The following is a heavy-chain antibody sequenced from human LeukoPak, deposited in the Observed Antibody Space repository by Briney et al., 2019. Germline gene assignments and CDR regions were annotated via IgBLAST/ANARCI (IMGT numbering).Heavy chain of an antibody. CDR3: ARSHTSSSWYFDY. CDR1: GFTFSDYY. D-gene: IGHD6-13*01. V-gene: IGHV3-11*06. Sequence: PGGSLRLSCAASGFTFSDYYMSWIRQAPGKGLEWVSYISSSSDYTNYADSVKGRFTISRNNAKNSLYLQMNSLRAEDTAVYYCARSHTSSSWYFDYWGQGTLVTVSS. J-gene: IGHJ4*02. CDR2: ISSSSDYT.